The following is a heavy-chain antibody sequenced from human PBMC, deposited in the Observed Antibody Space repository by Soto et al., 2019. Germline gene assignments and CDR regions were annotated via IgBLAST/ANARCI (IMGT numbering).Heavy chain of an antibody. CDR3: ARGPLYDLESGMYWYFDL. V-gene: IGHV1-69*01. CDR1: GASFDSYT. J-gene: IGHJ2*01. D-gene: IGHD1-26*01. Sequence: QVQLVQSGAEVRKSGSSVKVSCKLSGASFDSYTITWVRQAPDQGFEWMGGIIPIFGTTNYAQKFQGRLTITADGFTSAAYMDLSSLTSEDTAVYYCARGPLYDLESGMYWYFDLWGRGTLVTVSS. CDR2: IIPIFGTT.